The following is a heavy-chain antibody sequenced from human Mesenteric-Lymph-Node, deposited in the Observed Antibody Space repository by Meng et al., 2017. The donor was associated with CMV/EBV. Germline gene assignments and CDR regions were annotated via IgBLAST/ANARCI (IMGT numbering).Heavy chain of an antibody. V-gene: IGHV3-30*18. Sequence: GESLKISCAASGFTFSSYWMHWVRQAPGKGLEWVALISYDGNNRDYSESVKGRFTISRDNSKNTLYLQMNSLRVEDTAVYYCAKHDLRWGTTEYYFDQWGQGTLVTVSS. CDR3: AKHDLRWGTTEYYFDQ. CDR2: ISYDGNNR. D-gene: IGHD1-1*01. J-gene: IGHJ4*02. CDR1: GFTFSSYW.